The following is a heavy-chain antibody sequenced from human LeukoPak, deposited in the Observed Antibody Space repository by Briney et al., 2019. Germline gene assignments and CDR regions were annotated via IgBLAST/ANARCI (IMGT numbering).Heavy chain of an antibody. CDR3: ARAKDGYNLAIFDY. D-gene: IGHD5-24*01. CDR2: IYPGDSDT. J-gene: IGHJ4*02. Sequence: GESLKISCKGSGCSFTSYWIGWVRQMPGKGLEWMGIIYPGDSDTRYSPSFQGQVTISVDKSISTAYLQWSSLKASDIAMYYCARAKDGYNLAIFDYWGQGTLVTVSS. CDR1: GCSFTSYW. V-gene: IGHV5-51*01.